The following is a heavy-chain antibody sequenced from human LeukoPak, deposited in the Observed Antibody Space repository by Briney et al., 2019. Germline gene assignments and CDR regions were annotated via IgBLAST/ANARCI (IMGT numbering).Heavy chain of an antibody. CDR2: ISWNSGSI. J-gene: IGHJ4*02. CDR1: GFTFDDYA. D-gene: IGHD2-15*01. Sequence: PGRSLRLSCAASGFTFDDYAMHWVRQAPGKGLELVSGISWNSGSIGYADSVKGRFTISRDNAKNSLYLQMNSLRAEDTALYYCAKDTGHGCSGGSCYSEFDYWGQGTLVTVSS. CDR3: AKDTGHGCSGGSCYSEFDY. V-gene: IGHV3-9*01.